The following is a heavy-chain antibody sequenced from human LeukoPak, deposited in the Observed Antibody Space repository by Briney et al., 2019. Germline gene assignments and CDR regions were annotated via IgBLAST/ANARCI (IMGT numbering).Heavy chain of an antibody. CDR1: GYTFTSYY. D-gene: IGHD3-10*01. Sequence: ASVKVSCKASGYTFTSYYMHWVRQAPGQGLEWMGIINPSGGSTTYAQKFQGRVTMTRDTSTRTVYMELSSLRSEDTAVYYCARVDHYYGSGSYLNWFDPWGQGTLVTVSS. V-gene: IGHV1-46*01. J-gene: IGHJ5*02. CDR2: INPSGGST. CDR3: ARVDHYYGSGSYLNWFDP.